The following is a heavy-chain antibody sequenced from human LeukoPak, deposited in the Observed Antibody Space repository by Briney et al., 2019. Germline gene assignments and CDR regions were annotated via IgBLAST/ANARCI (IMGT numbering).Heavy chain of an antibody. CDR2: THHSGAT. V-gene: IGHV4-38-2*01. Sequence: SETLSLTCSVSGYSISSGYNWGWIRQPPGKGPEWIGSTHHSGATYYNPSLKSRVTISVDTSKNQVSLKLSSVTAADTAVYYCARCHSSGWFGNAFDIWGQGTMVTVSS. CDR3: ARCHSSGWFGNAFDI. D-gene: IGHD6-19*01. J-gene: IGHJ3*02. CDR1: GYSISSGYN.